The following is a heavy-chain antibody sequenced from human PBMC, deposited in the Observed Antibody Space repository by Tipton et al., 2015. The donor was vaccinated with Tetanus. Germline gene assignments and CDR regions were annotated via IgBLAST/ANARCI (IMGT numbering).Heavy chain of an antibody. CDR1: GFIVSSHY. D-gene: IGHD6-19*01. Sequence: SLRLSCVASGFIVSSHYMSWVRQAPGKGLEWVSVMYSGGDTYYVDSVKGRFSISRDNAKNTLYLQMNSLRVEDTAVYHCVRDGGSSGWLAYWGQGTLVTVSS. CDR3: VRDGGSSGWLAY. CDR2: MYSGGDT. V-gene: IGHV3-53*01. J-gene: IGHJ4*02.